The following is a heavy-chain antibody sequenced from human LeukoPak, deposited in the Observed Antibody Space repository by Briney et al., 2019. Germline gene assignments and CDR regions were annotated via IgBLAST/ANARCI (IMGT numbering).Heavy chain of an antibody. J-gene: IGHJ4*02. CDR1: GYTFTSYG. V-gene: IGHV3-30*04. Sequence: SCKASGYTFTSYGISWVRQAPGKGLEWVAVISYDGSNKYYADSVKGRFTISRDNSKNTLYLQMNSLRAEDTAVYYCARGSAGNYWGQGTLVTVSS. CDR2: ISYDGSNK. CDR3: ARGSAGNY.